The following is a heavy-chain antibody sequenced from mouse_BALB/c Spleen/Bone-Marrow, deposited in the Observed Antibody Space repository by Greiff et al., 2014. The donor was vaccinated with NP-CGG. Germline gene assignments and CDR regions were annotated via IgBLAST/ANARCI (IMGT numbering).Heavy chain of an antibody. CDR1: GYTFTSYW. D-gene: IGHD1-1*01. J-gene: IGHJ2*01. CDR2: INPSNGRT. Sequence: QVQLQQPGAELVKPGASVKLSCKASGYTFTSYWMHWVKQRPGQGLEWIGEINPSNGRTNYNEKFKSKATLTVDKSSSTAYMQLSSLTSEDSAVYYCARGGSSSFDYWGQGTTLTVSS. V-gene: IGHV1S81*02. CDR3: ARGGSSSFDY.